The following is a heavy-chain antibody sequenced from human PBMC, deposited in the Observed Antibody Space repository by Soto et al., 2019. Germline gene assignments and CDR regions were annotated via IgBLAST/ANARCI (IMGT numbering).Heavy chain of an antibody. D-gene: IGHD1-26*01. CDR2: INGGDGDK. J-gene: IGHJ4*02. CDR3: ARTYRGTFALDY. V-gene: IGHV1-3*01. CDR1: GYIFGYYA. Sequence: ASVKVSCKGSGYIFGYYAIHWVRQAPGQRLEWVGWINGGDGDKRYAQRVQERLTITRDSSASEAYMELRSLTSEDTAVYYCARTYRGTFALDYWGQGTLVTVSS.